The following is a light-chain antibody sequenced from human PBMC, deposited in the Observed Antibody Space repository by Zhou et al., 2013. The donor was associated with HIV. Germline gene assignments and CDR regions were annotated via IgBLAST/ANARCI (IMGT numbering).Light chain of an antibody. Sequence: DIQMTQSPSTLSASVGDRVTITCRASQSISSWLAWYQQKPGKAPKLLIYKASSLESGVPSRFTGSGSGTDFTLTISSLQPEDFATYYCQQSYGSLLTFGQGTRLDIK. J-gene: IGKJ5*01. CDR3: QQSYGSLLT. V-gene: IGKV1-5*03. CDR2: KAS. CDR1: QSISSW.